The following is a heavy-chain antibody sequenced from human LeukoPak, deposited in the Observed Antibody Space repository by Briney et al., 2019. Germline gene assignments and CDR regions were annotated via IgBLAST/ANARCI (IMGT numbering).Heavy chain of an antibody. V-gene: IGHV7-4-1*02. CDR1: GYTFTNFA. D-gene: IGHD3-10*01. CDR2: INTGTGNP. J-gene: IGHJ4*02. Sequence: ASVKVSCEASGYTFTNFAMNWVRQAPGQGLEWMGWINTGTGNPTYAQGFTGRFVFSLDTSVSTTYLQINSLKAEDTAVYYCATIGASFFDYWGQGTLVTVSS. CDR3: ATIGASFFDY.